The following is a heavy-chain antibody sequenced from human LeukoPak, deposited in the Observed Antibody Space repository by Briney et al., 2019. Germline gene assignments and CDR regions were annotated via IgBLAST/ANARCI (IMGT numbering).Heavy chain of an antibody. Sequence: PSETLSLTCTVSGGSISSSSYYWGWIRQPPGKGLEGIGSIYYSGSTYYNPSLKSRVTISVDTSKNQFSLKLSSVTAADTAVYYCARDSTYGGKGIDYWGQGTLVTVSS. V-gene: IGHV4-39*07. CDR1: GGSISSSSYY. J-gene: IGHJ4*02. D-gene: IGHD4-23*01. CDR3: ARDSTYGGKGIDY. CDR2: IYYSGST.